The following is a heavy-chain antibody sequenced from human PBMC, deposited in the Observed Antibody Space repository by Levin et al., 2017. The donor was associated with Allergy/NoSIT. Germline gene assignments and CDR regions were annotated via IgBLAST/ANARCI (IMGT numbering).Heavy chain of an antibody. CDR3: ARGFCSSTTCSPNYFYYYMDV. CDR2: IIPTLETA. Sequence: EASVKVSCKTSGGTLNTFGLSWVRQAPGQGLEWMGGIIPTLETANYAQKFQGRVTITADKSTNTGYMELSNLRSEDTAVYYCARGFCSSTTCSPNYFYYYMDVWGTGTMVTVSS. J-gene: IGHJ6*03. D-gene: IGHD2-2*01. CDR1: GGTLNTFG. V-gene: IGHV1-69*10.